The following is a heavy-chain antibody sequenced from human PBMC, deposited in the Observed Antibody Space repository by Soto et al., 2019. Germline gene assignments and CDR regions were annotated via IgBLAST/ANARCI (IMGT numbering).Heavy chain of an antibody. J-gene: IGHJ4*02. CDR3: ARGGYFDSSNYLAY. V-gene: IGHV1-3*01. Sequence: ASVKVSCKASGYTFTSYGINWVRQAPGRGLEWMGWINPGNGNTKYPQQFQGRVIIDRDTSASTAYMELSSLRPEDTAVYYCARGGYFDSSNYLAYWGLGTLVT. D-gene: IGHD3-22*01. CDR2: INPGNGNT. CDR1: GYTFTSYG.